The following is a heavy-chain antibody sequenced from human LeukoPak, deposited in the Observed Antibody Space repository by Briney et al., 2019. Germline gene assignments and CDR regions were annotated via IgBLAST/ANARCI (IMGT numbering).Heavy chain of an antibody. V-gene: IGHV4-34*01. CDR3: ARREGDFWSGYFDY. CDR1: GGSFSGYY. J-gene: IGHJ4*02. D-gene: IGHD3-3*01. CDR2: INHSGST. Sequence: SETLSLTCAVYGGSFSGYYWSWIRQPPGKGLEWIGEINHSGSTNYNPSLKSRVTISVDTSKNQFSLKLSSVTAADTAVYYCARREGDFWSGYFDYWGQGTLVTVSS.